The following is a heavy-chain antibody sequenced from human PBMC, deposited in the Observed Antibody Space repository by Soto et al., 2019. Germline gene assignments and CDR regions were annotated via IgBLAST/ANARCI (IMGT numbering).Heavy chain of an antibody. CDR1: GDSVPSNSAA. Sequence: PSQTLSLTCAISGDSVPSNSAAWSWIRLSPSRGLEWLGRTHYRSKWYNDYAVSVKSRITISPDTSKNQFTLQLNSVTPDDTAVYYCAREGAWIQLWSSPFDYWGQGTLVTVSS. J-gene: IGHJ4*02. CDR3: AREGAWIQLWSSPFDY. CDR2: THYRSKWYN. D-gene: IGHD5-18*01. V-gene: IGHV6-1*01.